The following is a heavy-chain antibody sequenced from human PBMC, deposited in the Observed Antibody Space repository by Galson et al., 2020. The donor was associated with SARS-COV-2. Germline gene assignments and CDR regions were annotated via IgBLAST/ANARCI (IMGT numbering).Heavy chain of an antibody. D-gene: IGHD2-2*03. Sequence: VSCKASGYTFTSYGISWVRQAPGQGLEWMGWISAYNGNTNYAQKLQGRVTMTTDTSTSTAYMELRSLRSDDTAVYYCARDWLGIVVVPATNNRGGFDPWGQGTLVTVSS. CDR2: ISAYNGNT. V-gene: IGHV1-18*04. CDR1: GYTFTSYG. J-gene: IGHJ5*02. CDR3: ARDWLGIVVVPATNNRGGFDP.